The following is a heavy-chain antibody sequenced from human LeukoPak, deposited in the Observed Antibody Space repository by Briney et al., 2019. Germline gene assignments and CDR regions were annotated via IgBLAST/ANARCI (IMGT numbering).Heavy chain of an antibody. Sequence: SVKVSCKASGGTFSSYAISWVRQAPGQGLEWMGGIIPIFGTANYAQKFQGRVTITTDESTSTAYMELSSLRSEDTAVYYCARELGYCSSTSCRLYYMDVWGKGTTVTVSS. D-gene: IGHD2-2*01. CDR2: IIPIFGTA. V-gene: IGHV1-69*05. CDR3: ARELGYCSSTSCRLYYMDV. J-gene: IGHJ6*03. CDR1: GGTFSSYA.